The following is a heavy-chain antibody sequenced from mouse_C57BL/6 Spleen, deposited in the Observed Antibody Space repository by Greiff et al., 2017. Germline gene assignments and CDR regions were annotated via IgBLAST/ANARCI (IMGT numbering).Heavy chain of an antibody. V-gene: IGHV5-6*01. CDR3: ARGYGSSYDYAMDN. CDR1: GFTFSSYG. D-gene: IGHD1-1*01. Sequence: EVMLVESGGDLVKPGGSLKLSCAASGFTFSSYGMPWVRQTPDKRLEWVATISIGGSYTHYPDSVKGRCTISRDNAQNTLYLQMSSLRSEDTAMFYCARGYGSSYDYAMDNWAQGTSVTVSS. J-gene: IGHJ4*01. CDR2: ISIGGSYT.